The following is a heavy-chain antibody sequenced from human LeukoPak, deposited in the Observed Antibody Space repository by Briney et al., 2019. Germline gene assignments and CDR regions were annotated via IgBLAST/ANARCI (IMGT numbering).Heavy chain of an antibody. Sequence: GGSLRLSCAASGFTFSSYWMHWVRQAPGRGLVWVSRINSDGSSTSYADSVKGRFTISRDNAKNTLYLQMNSLRAEDTAVYYCARDGSGSHLDFDYWGQGTLVTVSS. CDR1: GFTFSSYW. CDR3: ARDGSGSHLDFDY. D-gene: IGHD1-26*01. J-gene: IGHJ4*02. V-gene: IGHV3-74*01. CDR2: INSDGSST.